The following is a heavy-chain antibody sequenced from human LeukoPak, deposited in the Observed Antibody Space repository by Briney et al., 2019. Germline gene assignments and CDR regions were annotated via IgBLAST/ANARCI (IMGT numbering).Heavy chain of an antibody. CDR3: ARDFLIAAAGIGAFDI. V-gene: IGHV1-46*01. CDR1: GYIFTRHY. D-gene: IGHD6-13*01. J-gene: IGHJ3*02. CDR2: INPSGRAT. Sequence: ASVKVSCKASGYIFTRHYMHWVRQAPGQGLEWMGVINPSGRATIYAQKFQGRVTITADESTSTAYMELSSLRSEDTAVYYCARDFLIAAAGIGAFDIWGQGTMVTVSS.